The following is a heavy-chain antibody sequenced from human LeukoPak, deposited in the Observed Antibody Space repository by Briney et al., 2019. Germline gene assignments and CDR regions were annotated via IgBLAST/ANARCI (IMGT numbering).Heavy chain of an antibody. Sequence: ASVKVSCKASGYTFIGYYMHWVRQAPGQGLEWMGWINPNTGDTNYAQKFQGRVTMTSDTSISTAYMELSRLRSDNTAVYYCARDLYGGTSATFDYWGQGTLVTVSS. CDR2: INPNTGDT. V-gene: IGHV1-2*02. CDR1: GYTFIGYY. CDR3: ARDLYGGTSATFDY. D-gene: IGHD4-23*01. J-gene: IGHJ4*02.